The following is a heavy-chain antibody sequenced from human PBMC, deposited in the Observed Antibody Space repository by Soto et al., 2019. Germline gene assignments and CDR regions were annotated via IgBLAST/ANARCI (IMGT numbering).Heavy chain of an antibody. V-gene: IGHV4-59*01. CDR2: IYYSGST. J-gene: IGHJ6*02. CDR1: GGSISSYY. Sequence: QVQLQESGPGLVKPSETLSLTCTVSGGSISSYYWSWIRQPPGKGLEWIGYIYYSGSTNYNPSLKSRVTTSVDTSKNQFSLKLSSVTAADTAVYYCARDRGFMITFGGEYYYGMDVWGQGTTVTVSS. CDR3: ARDRGFMITFGGEYYYGMDV. D-gene: IGHD3-16*01.